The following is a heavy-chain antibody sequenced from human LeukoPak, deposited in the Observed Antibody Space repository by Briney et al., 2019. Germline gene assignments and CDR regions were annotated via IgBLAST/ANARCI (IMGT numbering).Heavy chain of an antibody. J-gene: IGHJ6*02. V-gene: IGHV3-23*01. Sequence: PGGSLRLSCAASGFTFSNYAMSWVRQAPGKGLEWVSAIGGSGVTTYYADSLKGRFTISRDNSKNTLYLQMNSLRAEDTAVYYCAKAVECSGGSCPGSYTSCGMDVWGQGTTVTVSS. CDR1: GFTFSNYA. CDR2: IGGSGVTT. D-gene: IGHD2-15*01. CDR3: AKAVECSGGSCPGSYTSCGMDV.